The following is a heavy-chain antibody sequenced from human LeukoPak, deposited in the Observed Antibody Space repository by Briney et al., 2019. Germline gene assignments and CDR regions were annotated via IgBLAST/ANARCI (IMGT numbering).Heavy chain of an antibody. D-gene: IGHD1-26*01. J-gene: IGHJ5*02. Sequence: SQTLSLTCTVSGGSISSGGYYWSWIRQHPGKGLEWIGYIYYSGSTYYNPSLKSRVTISVGTSKNQFSLKLSSVTAADTAVYYCARGATMSPPDWFDPWGQGTLVTVSS. CDR3: ARGATMSPPDWFDP. CDR1: GGSISSGGYY. V-gene: IGHV4-31*03. CDR2: IYYSGST.